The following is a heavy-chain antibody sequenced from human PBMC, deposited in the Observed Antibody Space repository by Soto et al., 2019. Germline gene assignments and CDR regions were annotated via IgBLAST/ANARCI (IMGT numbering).Heavy chain of an antibody. Sequence: QVQLVESEGGVVQPGRSLRLSCAASGFTFSHYAIHWVGQPPGKGLEWVAIISYDGSNKYYADSVKGRFTISRDNSKNTLYLQMNSLRAEDTAVYYCARGGAQDAFDIWGQGTMVTVSS. J-gene: IGHJ3*02. CDR1: GFTFSHYA. V-gene: IGHV3-30-3*01. CDR3: ARGGAQDAFDI. CDR2: ISYDGSNK.